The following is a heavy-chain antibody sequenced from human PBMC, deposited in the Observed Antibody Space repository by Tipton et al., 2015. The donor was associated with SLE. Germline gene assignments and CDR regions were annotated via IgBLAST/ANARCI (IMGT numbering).Heavy chain of an antibody. V-gene: IGHV4-39*01. D-gene: IGHD2-15*01. CDR2: IYYSGST. Sequence: TLSLTCTVSGGSISSSSYYWGWIRQPPGKGLEWIGSIYYSGSTYYNPSLKGRVTISVDTSKNQFSLKLSSVTAADTAVYYCARHDEYCSGGSCHPGLFDYWGQGTLVTVSS. CDR1: GGSISSSSYY. J-gene: IGHJ4*02. CDR3: ARHDEYCSGGSCHPGLFDY.